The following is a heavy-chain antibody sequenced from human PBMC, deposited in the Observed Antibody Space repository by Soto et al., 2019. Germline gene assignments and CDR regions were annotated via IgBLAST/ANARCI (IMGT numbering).Heavy chain of an antibody. D-gene: IGHD2-2*01. J-gene: IGHJ3*02. CDR3: ARGPYCSRTSCSGPIACDI. CDR2: IIPILGIA. V-gene: IGHV1-69*02. Sequence: QVQLVQSGAEVKKPGSSVKVSCKASGGTFSSYTISWVRQAPGQGLEWMGRIIPILGIANYAQKFQGRVTITADKSTSTAYMELSSLRSEDTAVYYCARGPYCSRTSCSGPIACDIWGQGTMVTVSS. CDR1: GGTFSSYT.